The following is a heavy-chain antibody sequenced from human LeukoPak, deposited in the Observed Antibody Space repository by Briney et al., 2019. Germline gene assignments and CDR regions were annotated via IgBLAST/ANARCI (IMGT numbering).Heavy chain of an antibody. D-gene: IGHD1-26*01. CDR3: ARGGSGDYYRTFDY. J-gene: IGHJ4*02. Sequence: ASVKVSCKASGYTFTGYYMHWMRQAPGQGLEWMGWINAKSGGTNYAQKFQGRVTMTRDTSISTTYMEVRRLRSDDTAVYYCARGGSGDYYRTFDYWGQGTLVTVSS. V-gene: IGHV1-2*02. CDR2: INAKSGGT. CDR1: GYTFTGYY.